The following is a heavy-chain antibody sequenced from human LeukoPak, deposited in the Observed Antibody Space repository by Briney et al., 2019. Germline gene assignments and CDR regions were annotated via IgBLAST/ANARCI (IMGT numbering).Heavy chain of an antibody. CDR3: AHPSFLDYGDYVSVSYFDY. CDR2: ISGSGGST. CDR1: GFTFSSYS. Sequence: GGSLRLSCAASGFTFSSYSMSWARQAPGKGLEWVSAISGSGGSTYYADSVKGRFTISRDNSKNTLYLQMNSLRAEDTAVYYCAHPSFLDYGDYVSVSYFDYWGQGTLVTVSS. J-gene: IGHJ4*02. D-gene: IGHD4-17*01. V-gene: IGHV3-23*01.